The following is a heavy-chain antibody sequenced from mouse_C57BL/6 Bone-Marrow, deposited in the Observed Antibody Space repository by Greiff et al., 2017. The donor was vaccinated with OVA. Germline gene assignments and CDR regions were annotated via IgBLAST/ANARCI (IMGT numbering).Heavy chain of an antibody. V-gene: IGHV2-2*01. CDR1: GFSLTSYG. CDR2: IWSGGST. Sequence: VKLQESGPGLVQPSQSLSITCTVSGFSLTSYGVHWVRQSPGKGLEWLGVIWSGGSTDYNAAFISRLSISKDNSKSQVFFKMNSLQADDTAIYYCARNIDYDYDGWFAYWGQGTLVTVSA. D-gene: IGHD2-4*01. CDR3: ARNIDYDYDGWFAY. J-gene: IGHJ3*01.